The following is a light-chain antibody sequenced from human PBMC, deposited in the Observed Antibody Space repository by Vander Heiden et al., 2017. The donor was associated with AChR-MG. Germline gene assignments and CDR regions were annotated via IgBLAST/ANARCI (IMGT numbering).Light chain of an antibody. V-gene: IGKV1-5*03. CDR1: QSIGSL. CDR2: KAS. Sequence: DIQMTQSPSTLSASVGDRVTITCRASQSIGSLLAWYQQKPGKAPKLLIYKASSLDSGVPSRFSGSGSGTEFTLTISSLQPDDFATYYCQRYNTFWTFGQGTKVEIK. J-gene: IGKJ1*01. CDR3: QRYNTFWT.